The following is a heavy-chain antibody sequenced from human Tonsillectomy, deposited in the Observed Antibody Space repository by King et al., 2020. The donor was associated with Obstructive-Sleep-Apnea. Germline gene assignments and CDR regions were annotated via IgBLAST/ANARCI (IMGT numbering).Heavy chain of an antibody. CDR1: GFTFSSYG. Sequence: VQLVESGGGVVQPGGSLRLSCAASGFTFSSYGMHWVRQAPGKGLEWVAFIRFDGSNKYYADSVKGRFTISRDNSENTVYLQMNSLRAEDTAVYYCARGSQLWSEVGDYWGQGTLVTVSS. CDR3: ARGSQLWSEVGDY. J-gene: IGHJ4*02. D-gene: IGHD5-18*01. CDR2: IRFDGSNK. V-gene: IGHV3-30*02.